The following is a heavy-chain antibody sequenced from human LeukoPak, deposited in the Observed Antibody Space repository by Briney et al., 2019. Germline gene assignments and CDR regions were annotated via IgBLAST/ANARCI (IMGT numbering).Heavy chain of an antibody. CDR2: IYYSGST. Sequence: PSETLSLTCTVSGGSVSRDSYYWSWIRQPPGKGLEWIGNIYYSGSTNYNPSLKSRVTISVDTSKNQFSLKLTAVTAADTAVYYCARHRYSSAWSVVDYWGQGTLVTVSS. D-gene: IGHD6-19*01. CDR3: ARHRYSSAWSVVDY. V-gene: IGHV4-61*01. CDR1: GGSVSRDSYY. J-gene: IGHJ4*02.